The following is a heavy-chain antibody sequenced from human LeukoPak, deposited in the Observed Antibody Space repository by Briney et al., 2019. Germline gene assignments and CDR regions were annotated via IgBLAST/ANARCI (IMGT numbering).Heavy chain of an antibody. CDR3: ARAPSEIGGYYPEYFRH. CDR1: GFTFSSYW. J-gene: IGHJ1*01. V-gene: IGHV3-74*01. D-gene: IGHD3-22*01. Sequence: GGSLRLSCAASGFTFSSYWMHWVRQAPGKGLVWVSRIKSDGKTNYADSVKGRFTISRDNAKNTVSLQMNSLRAEDTDVYYCARAPSEIGGYYPEYFRHWGQGTLVTASS. CDR2: IKSDGKT.